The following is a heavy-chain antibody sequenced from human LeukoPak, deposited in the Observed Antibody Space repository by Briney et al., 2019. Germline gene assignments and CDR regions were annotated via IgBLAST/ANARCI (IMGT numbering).Heavy chain of an antibody. CDR3: AKERFRALDP. J-gene: IGHJ5*02. CDR1: GFTFSSYA. D-gene: IGHD3-3*01. CDR2: MSGTGNAR. V-gene: IGHV3-23*01. Sequence: GGSLRLSCTGSGFTFSSYAMTWVRQAPGNGLEWVSTMSGTGNARYYADSVKGRFTIPRNNPINTLYLQMSSLRAEDTALYYCAKERFRALDPWGQGTLVSVAS.